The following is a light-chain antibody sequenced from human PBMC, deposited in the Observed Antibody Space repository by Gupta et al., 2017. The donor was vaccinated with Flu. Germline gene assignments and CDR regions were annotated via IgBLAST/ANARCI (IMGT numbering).Light chain of an antibody. CDR1: SANIGANDD. CDR2: GNN. V-gene: IGLV1-40*01. CDR3: QSSDASRNAYV. J-gene: IGLJ1*01. Sequence: SVLTQPPSVSGTHGQRVTISCTGASANIGANDDVHWYPQTPGEAPKLLIHGNNNRPSGVPDRLSGAKSGTSASMAITGLQAEDEADYYCQSSDASRNAYVFGTGTKVTVL.